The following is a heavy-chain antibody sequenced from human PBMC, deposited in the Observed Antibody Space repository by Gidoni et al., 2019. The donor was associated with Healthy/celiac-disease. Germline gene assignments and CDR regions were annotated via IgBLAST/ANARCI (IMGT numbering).Heavy chain of an antibody. D-gene: IGHD6-19*01. CDR2: IYYSGST. Sequence: QVQLQESGPGLVKPSETLSLTCTVSGGPISSYYWSWIRQPPGKGLEWIGYIYYSGSTNYNPSLKSRVTISVDTSKNQFSLKLSSVTAADTAVYYCASSGYSSGFAFDIWGQGTMVTVSS. CDR3: ASSGYSSGFAFDI. J-gene: IGHJ3*02. CDR1: GGPISSYY. V-gene: IGHV4-59*01.